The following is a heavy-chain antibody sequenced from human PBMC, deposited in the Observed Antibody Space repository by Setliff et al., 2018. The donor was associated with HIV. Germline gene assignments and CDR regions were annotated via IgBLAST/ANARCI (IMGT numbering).Heavy chain of an antibody. CDR3: ARSLREYSYGSPDY. D-gene: IGHD5-18*01. Sequence: ASVKVSRKASGYRFTGFAIHWVRQAPGQRFEWMGWINAGTGNTKYSQKFQDRVTISRDIHANTAYMELSSLRSEDTAIYYCARSLREYSYGSPDYWGPGTLVTVSS. V-gene: IGHV1-3*01. CDR2: INAGTGNT. J-gene: IGHJ4*02. CDR1: GYRFTGFA.